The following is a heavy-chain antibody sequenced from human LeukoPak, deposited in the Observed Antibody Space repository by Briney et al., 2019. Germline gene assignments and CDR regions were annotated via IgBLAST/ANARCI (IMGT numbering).Heavy chain of an antibody. J-gene: IGHJ4*02. CDR2: INPSGGST. Sequence: RRASVKVSCKASGYTFTSYYMHWVRQAPGQGLEWMGIINPSGGSTRYAHRFQGRVTMTRDTSTSTVYMELSSLRSEDTAVYYCARALYCSSPSCYGFDYWGQGILVTVSS. CDR1: GYTFTSYY. CDR3: ARALYCSSPSCYGFDY. V-gene: IGHV1-46*01. D-gene: IGHD2-2*01.